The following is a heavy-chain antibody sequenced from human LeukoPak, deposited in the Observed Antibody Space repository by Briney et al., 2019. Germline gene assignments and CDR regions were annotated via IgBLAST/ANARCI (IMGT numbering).Heavy chain of an antibody. CDR1: GYTFTSYY. Sequence: ASVKVSYKASGYTFTSYYMHWVRQAPGQGLEWMGIINPSGGSTSYAQKFQGRVTMSRDTSTSTVYMELSSLRSEDTAVYYCARQPLGYCSGGSCYGPWDYWGQGTLVTVSS. CDR2: INPSGGST. D-gene: IGHD2-15*01. CDR3: ARQPLGYCSGGSCYGPWDY. V-gene: IGHV1-46*01. J-gene: IGHJ4*02.